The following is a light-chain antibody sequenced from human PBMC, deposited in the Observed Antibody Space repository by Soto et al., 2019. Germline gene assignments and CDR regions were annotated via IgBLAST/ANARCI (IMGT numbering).Light chain of an antibody. V-gene: IGKV1-5*03. Sequence: DIQMTQSPSTLSASVGDRVTISCRASQSISTWLAWYQQKPGKPPKLLIYKAPSLETGVPSRFSGSGSVTEFTLTISSLQPDDFATYYCQQYNSFSPWTFGQGTKVEIK. CDR1: QSISTW. CDR2: KAP. J-gene: IGKJ2*02. CDR3: QQYNSFSPWT.